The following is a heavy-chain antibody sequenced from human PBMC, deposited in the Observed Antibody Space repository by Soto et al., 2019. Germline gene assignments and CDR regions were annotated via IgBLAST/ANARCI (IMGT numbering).Heavy chain of an antibody. D-gene: IGHD3-3*01. Sequence: GESLKISCKGSGYSFTSYWISWVRQMPGKGLEWMGRIDPSDSYTNYSPSFQGHVTISADKSISTAYLQWSSLKASDTAMYYCARHNTDYDFWSGYQKSIWLDPWGQGTLVTVSS. J-gene: IGHJ5*02. CDR3: ARHNTDYDFWSGYQKSIWLDP. CDR2: IDPSDSYT. CDR1: GYSFTSYW. V-gene: IGHV5-10-1*01.